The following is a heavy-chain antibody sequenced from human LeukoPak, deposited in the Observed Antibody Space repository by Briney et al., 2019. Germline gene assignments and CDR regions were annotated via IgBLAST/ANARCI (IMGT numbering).Heavy chain of an antibody. V-gene: IGHV3-74*01. CDR2: IRSDGSDT. CDR3: ARDWFHAIDY. CDR1: GFTFSDTW. D-gene: IGHD2/OR15-2a*01. J-gene: IGHJ4*02. Sequence: GGSLRLSCAASGFTFSDTWMHWVRQAPGEGLVWVSRIRSDGSDTRYAESVKGRFTISRDNAKDTLYLQMNSLRAEDTAVYYCARDWFHAIDYWGQGTLVTVSS.